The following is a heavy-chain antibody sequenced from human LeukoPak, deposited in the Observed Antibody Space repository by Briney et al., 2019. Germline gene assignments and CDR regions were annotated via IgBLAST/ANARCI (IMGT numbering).Heavy chain of an antibody. CDR2: IRSKANSYAT. CDR1: GFTFSGSA. Sequence: GGSLRLSCAASGFTFSGSAMHWVRQASGKGLEWVGRIRSKANSYATAYAASVKGRFTISRDDSKNTAYLQMNSLKTEDTAVYYCTRHWDLWELRVGDYYYYMDVWGKGTTVTISS. CDR3: TRHWDLWELRVGDYYYYMDV. J-gene: IGHJ6*03. V-gene: IGHV3-73*01. D-gene: IGHD1-26*01.